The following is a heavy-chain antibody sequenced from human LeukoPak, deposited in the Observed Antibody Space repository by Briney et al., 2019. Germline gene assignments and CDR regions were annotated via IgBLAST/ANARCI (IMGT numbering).Heavy chain of an antibody. CDR3: ARHARITMIVVV. J-gene: IGHJ4*02. V-gene: IGHV4-39*01. CDR1: GGSISSSSYY. D-gene: IGHD3-22*01. Sequence: SETLSLTCTVSGGSISSSSYYWGWIRQPPGTGLEWIGSIYYSGSTYYNPSLKSRVTMSVDTSKNQFSLKLSSVTAADTAVYYCARHARITMIVVVWGQGTLVTVSS. CDR2: IYYSGST.